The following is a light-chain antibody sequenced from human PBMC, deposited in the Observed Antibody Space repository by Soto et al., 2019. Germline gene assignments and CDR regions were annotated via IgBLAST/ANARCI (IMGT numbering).Light chain of an antibody. CDR3: SSYTSTYTVI. Sequence: QSALTQPASVSGSPGQSITISCTGTSSDVGGYNYVSWLQQHPGKAPKLMIYEVSNRPSGVSNRFSGSKSGNTASLTISGLQAEDEAGYYCSSYTSTYTVIFGGGTKVTVL. CDR1: SSDVGGYNY. J-gene: IGLJ2*01. V-gene: IGLV2-14*03. CDR2: EVS.